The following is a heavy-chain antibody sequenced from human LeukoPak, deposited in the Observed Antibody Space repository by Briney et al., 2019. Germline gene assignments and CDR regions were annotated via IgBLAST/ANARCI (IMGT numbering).Heavy chain of an antibody. CDR1: GFTFSSYG. CDR2: TWYDGSKK. J-gene: IGHJ4*02. V-gene: IGHV3-33*01. D-gene: IGHD2-15*01. CDR3: ARDRGGSWPTTDY. Sequence: PGRSLRLSCAASGFTFSSYGMHWVRQAPGKGLEWVAVTWYDGSKKYYADSVKGRFTISRDNSKNTLYLQMNSLRAEDTAVYYCARDRGGSWPTTDYWGQGTLASVSS.